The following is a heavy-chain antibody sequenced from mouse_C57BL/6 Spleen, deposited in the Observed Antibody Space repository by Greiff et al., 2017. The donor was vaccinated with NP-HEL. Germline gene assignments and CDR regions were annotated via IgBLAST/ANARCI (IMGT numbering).Heavy chain of an antibody. J-gene: IGHJ2*01. CDR3: ARTTVVVGDYFDY. CDR1: GYTFTSYW. V-gene: IGHV1-69*01. Sequence: QVQLKQPGAELVMPGASVKLSCKASGYTFTSYWMHWVKQRPGQGLEWIGEIDPSDSYTNYNQKFKGKSTLTVDKSSSTAYMQLSSLTSEDSAVYYCARTTVVVGDYFDYWGQGTTLTVSS. D-gene: IGHD1-1*01. CDR2: IDPSDSYT.